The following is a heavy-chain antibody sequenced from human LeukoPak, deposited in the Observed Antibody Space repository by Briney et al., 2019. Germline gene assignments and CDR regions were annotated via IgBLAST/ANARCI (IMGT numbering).Heavy chain of an antibody. D-gene: IGHD3-16*01. CDR1: GFTVSSSY. V-gene: IGHV3-66*02. J-gene: IGHJ3*02. CDR3: ARGLRSITPWGAIDI. Sequence: PGGSLRLSCAASGFTVSSSYVNWVRQAPGKGLEWVSVIYSGGSAYYADSVKGRFTTSRDNSKNTLDLQMNSLRTEDTAVYYCARGLRSITPWGAIDIWGQGTMVTVSS. CDR2: IYSGGSA.